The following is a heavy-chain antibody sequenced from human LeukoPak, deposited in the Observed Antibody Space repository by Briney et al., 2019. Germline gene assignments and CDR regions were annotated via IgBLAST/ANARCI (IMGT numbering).Heavy chain of an antibody. Sequence: PSETLSLTCTDSGGSISSYYWSCIRQPPGEGLEWIGYIYYRWSTNYNPSRKSRGPISVDTSKNQFSLMLSSVNAADTAVYYCARVYYYDSSGYYYFDYWGQGTLVTVFS. CDR2: IYYRWST. D-gene: IGHD3-22*01. CDR3: ARVYYYDSSGYYYFDY. CDR1: GGSISSYY. J-gene: IGHJ4*02. V-gene: IGHV4-59*01.